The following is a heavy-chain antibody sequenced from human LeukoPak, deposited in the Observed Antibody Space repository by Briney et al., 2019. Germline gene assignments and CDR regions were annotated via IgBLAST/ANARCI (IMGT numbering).Heavy chain of an antibody. CDR2: IYYSGST. D-gene: IGHD6-19*01. J-gene: IGHJ4*02. CDR1: GGSINSYY. CDR3: ARGQQWLTDDY. V-gene: IGHV4-59*01. Sequence: SETLSLTCTVCGGSINSYYWRWIREPPGEGVEWIGYIYYSGSTNFNPSLKSRVTISVDTSKNQFSLKLSSVTAADTAVYYCARGQQWLTDDYWGQRTLVTVSS.